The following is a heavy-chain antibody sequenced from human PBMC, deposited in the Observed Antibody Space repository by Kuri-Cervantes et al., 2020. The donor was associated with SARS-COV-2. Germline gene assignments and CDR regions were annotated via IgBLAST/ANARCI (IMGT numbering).Heavy chain of an antibody. V-gene: IGHV4-38-2*02. Sequence: SETLSLTCTVSGYSISSGYYWGWIRQPPGKGLEWIGSIYHSGSTYYNPSLKSRVTISVDTSKNQFSLKLSSVTAADTAVYYCASVKYIDYYYYMDVWGQGTLVTVSS. CDR1: GYSISSGYY. CDR2: IYHSGST. D-gene: IGHD2-15*01. J-gene: IGHJ6*03. CDR3: ASVKYIDYYYYMDV.